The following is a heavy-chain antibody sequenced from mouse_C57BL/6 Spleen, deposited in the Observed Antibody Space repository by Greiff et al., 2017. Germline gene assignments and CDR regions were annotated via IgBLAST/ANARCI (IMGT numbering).Heavy chain of an antibody. CDR1: GYTFTDYN. J-gene: IGHJ2*01. CDR2: INPNNGGT. D-gene: IGHD2-4*01. Sequence: EVKLQESGPELVKPGASVKIPCKASGYTFTDYNMDWVKQSHGKSLEWIGDINPNNGGTIYNQKFKGKATLTVDKSSSTAYMELRSLTSEDTAVYYCARRDLLGYYFDYWGQGTTLTVSS. V-gene: IGHV1-18*01. CDR3: ARRDLLGYYFDY.